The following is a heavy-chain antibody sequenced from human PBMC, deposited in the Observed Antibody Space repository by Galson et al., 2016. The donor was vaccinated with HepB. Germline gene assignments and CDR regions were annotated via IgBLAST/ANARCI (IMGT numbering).Heavy chain of an antibody. CDR2: IDDIGGT. J-gene: IGHJ6*02. CDR1: GFIVSGRY. Sequence: SLRLSCAASGFIVSGRYMSWVRQAPGKGLECIAVIDDIGGTHYVDSMQGRFIISRDNSRNTLYLQMNSLRAEDTAVYYCVRGENGMDVWGQGTTVTVS. CDR3: VRGENGMDV. V-gene: IGHV3-53*01.